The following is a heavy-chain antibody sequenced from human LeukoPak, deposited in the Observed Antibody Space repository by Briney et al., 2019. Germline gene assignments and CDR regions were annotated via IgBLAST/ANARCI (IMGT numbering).Heavy chain of an antibody. CDR3: ARGVVVTVNGPFDY. V-gene: IGHV3-48*03. D-gene: IGHD2-21*02. Sequence: GGSLRLSCAASGFTFSSYEMNWVRQAPGKGLEWVSYISSSGSTIYYADSVKGRFTISRDNAKNSLYLQMNSLRAEDTAVYYCARGVVVTVNGPFDYWGQGILVTVSS. CDR2: ISSSGSTI. J-gene: IGHJ4*02. CDR1: GFTFSSYE.